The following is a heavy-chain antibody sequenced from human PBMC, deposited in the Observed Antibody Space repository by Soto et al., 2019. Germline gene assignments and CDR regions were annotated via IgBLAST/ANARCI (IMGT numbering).Heavy chain of an antibody. CDR3: AKTPSHTSLTYYFDY. CDR1: GFTFSSYA. Sequence: SGGSLRLSCAASGFTFSSYAMSWVRQAPGKGLEWVSAISGSGGSTYYADSVKGRFTISRDNSKNTLYLQMNSLRAEDTAVYYCAKTPSHTSLTYYFDYWGQGTLVTVSS. D-gene: IGHD3-3*01. CDR2: ISGSGGST. J-gene: IGHJ4*02. V-gene: IGHV3-23*01.